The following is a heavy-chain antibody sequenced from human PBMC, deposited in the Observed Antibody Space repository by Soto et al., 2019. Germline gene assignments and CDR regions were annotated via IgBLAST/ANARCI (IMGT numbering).Heavy chain of an antibody. CDR3: ARRMDYVWGSYRYTVEADYYFDY. D-gene: IGHD3-16*02. Sequence: GESLKISCKGSGYSFTSYWIGWVRQMPGKGLEWMGIIYPGDSDTRYSPSFQGQVTISADKSISTAYLQWSSLKASDTAMYYCARRMDYVWGSYRYTVEADYYFDYWGQGTLVTVSS. CDR2: IYPGDSDT. CDR1: GYSFTSYW. J-gene: IGHJ4*02. V-gene: IGHV5-51*01.